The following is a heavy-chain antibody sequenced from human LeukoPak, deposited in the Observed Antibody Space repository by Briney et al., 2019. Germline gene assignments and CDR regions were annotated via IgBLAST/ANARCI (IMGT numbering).Heavy chain of an antibody. J-gene: IGHJ6*02. D-gene: IGHD6-6*01. CDR2: IYTSGST. Sequence: SETLSLTCTVSGGSISSYYWSWIRQPAGKGLEWIGRIYTSGSTNYNPSLKSRVTISVDTSKNQFSLKLSSVTAADTAVYYCARRRAYSSSSYYGMDVWGQGTTVTVSS. V-gene: IGHV4-4*07. CDR1: GGSISSYY. CDR3: ARRRAYSSSSYYGMDV.